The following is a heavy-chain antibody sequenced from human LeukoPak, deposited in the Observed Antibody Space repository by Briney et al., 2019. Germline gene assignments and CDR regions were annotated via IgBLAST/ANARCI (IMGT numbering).Heavy chain of an antibody. Sequence: PSETLSLTCTVSGGSISRYYWTWIRQLPGKGLEWIGFISHSGNTYYNSSLKSRVIMSVDTSKNQFTLILSSVTAADTALYYCARGPSFGGSSRFDLWGRGTLVIVSS. D-gene: IGHD6-6*01. V-gene: IGHV4-59*06. CDR2: ISHSGNT. CDR3: ARGPSFGGSSRFDL. CDR1: GGSISRYY. J-gene: IGHJ2*01.